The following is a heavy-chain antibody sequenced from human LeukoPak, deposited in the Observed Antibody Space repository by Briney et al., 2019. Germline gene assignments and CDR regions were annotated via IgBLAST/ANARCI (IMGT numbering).Heavy chain of an antibody. CDR1: GDSISSDGHS. D-gene: IGHD1-26*01. J-gene: IGHJ4*02. V-gene: IGHV4-30-4*07. Sequence: SETLSLTCGVSGDSISSDGHSWSWIRQPPGKGLEWVGYIYHSGAAYHNPSLKSRLALSVATSNHQFSLRLRSVTAADTAVYYCVRGVGGEYFYFDRWGQGDLVTVSA. CDR3: VRGVGGEYFYFDR. CDR2: IYHSGAA.